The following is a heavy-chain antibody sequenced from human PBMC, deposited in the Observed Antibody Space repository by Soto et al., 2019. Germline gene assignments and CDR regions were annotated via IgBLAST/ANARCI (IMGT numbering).Heavy chain of an antibody. CDR3: AILWFVELVRYYCYYMDV. V-gene: IGHV4-39*01. CDR2: IYYSGST. CDR1: GGSISSSSYY. J-gene: IGHJ6*03. Sequence: QLQLQESGPGLVKPSETLSLTCTVSGGSISSSSYYWGWIRQPPGKGLEWIGSIYYSGSTYYNPSLKSRVTIAVDTSKNQFSLKLSSVTAADTAVYYCAILWFVELVRYYCYYMDVWGKGTTVTVSS. D-gene: IGHD3-10*01.